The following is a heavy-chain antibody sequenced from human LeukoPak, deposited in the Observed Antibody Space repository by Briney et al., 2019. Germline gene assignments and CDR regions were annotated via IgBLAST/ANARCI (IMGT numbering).Heavy chain of an antibody. CDR2: ISSSGSTI. Sequence: GGSLRLSCAASGFTFSSYEMNWVRQAPGKGLEWVSYISSSGSTIYYADSVKGRFTISRDNAKNSLYLQMNSLRAEDTAVYYCARDSDYYYYYYMDVWGKGTTVTISS. CDR1: GFTFSSYE. V-gene: IGHV3-48*03. J-gene: IGHJ6*03. CDR3: ARDSDYYYYYYMDV.